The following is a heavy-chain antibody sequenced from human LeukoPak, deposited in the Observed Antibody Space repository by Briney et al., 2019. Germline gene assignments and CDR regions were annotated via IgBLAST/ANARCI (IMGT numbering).Heavy chain of an antibody. Sequence: GGSLRLSCVASGFTFSIYAMSWVRQAPGKGLEWVSGISGSGDSTYYADSVKGRLTISRDNSKNTLYVQMNSLRAEDTAVYYCAKDRSDNTTWYVGSHWGQGTLVTVSS. CDR3: AKDRSDNTTWYVGSH. CDR1: GFTFSIYA. J-gene: IGHJ4*02. V-gene: IGHV3-23*01. D-gene: IGHD6-13*01. CDR2: ISGSGDST.